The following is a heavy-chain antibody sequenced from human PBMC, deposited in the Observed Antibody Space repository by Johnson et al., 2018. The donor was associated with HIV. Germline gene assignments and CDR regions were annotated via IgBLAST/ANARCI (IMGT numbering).Heavy chain of an antibody. D-gene: IGHD6-19*01. Sequence: EVQLVESGGGVVQPGRSLRLSCAASGFTFSSYDMHWVRHGTGKGLEWVSAIGTAGDTYYPGSVKGRFTISRENAKNSLYLQMNSLRAGDTAVYYCARVAVAWTYAFDSWCEGTIVTVSS. CDR1: GFTFSSYD. CDR3: ARVAVAWTYAFDS. V-gene: IGHV3-13*01. CDR2: IGTAGDT. J-gene: IGHJ3*02.